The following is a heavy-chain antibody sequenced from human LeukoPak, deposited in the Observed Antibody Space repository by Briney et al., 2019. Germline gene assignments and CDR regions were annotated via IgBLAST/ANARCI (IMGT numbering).Heavy chain of an antibody. CDR1: GYTFTSYY. V-gene: IGHV1-46*01. Sequence: ASVKLSCKASGYTFTSYYMHWLRQAPGQRLEWMGIVHPSGGSTSYAQKFQGRVTMTRDTATSTAYMELSSLRSEDTAVYYCAAETYIQGCCNFDVWGQGTLITVSS. CDR2: VHPSGGST. J-gene: IGHJ3*01. CDR3: AAETYIQGCCNFDV. D-gene: IGHD2/OR15-2a*01.